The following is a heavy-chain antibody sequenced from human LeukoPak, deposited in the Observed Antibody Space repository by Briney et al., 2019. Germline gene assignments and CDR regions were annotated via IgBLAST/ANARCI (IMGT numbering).Heavy chain of an antibody. Sequence: SETLSLTCAVSGGSISSGGYSWSWIRQPPGKGLEWIGYIYHSGSTYYNPSLKSRVTISVDRSKNQFSLKLSSVTAADTAVYYCAGNRPGDYWGQGTLVTVSS. CDR3: AGNRPGDY. CDR1: GGSISSGGYS. J-gene: IGHJ4*02. V-gene: IGHV4-30-2*01. CDR2: IYHSGST. D-gene: IGHD4-23*01.